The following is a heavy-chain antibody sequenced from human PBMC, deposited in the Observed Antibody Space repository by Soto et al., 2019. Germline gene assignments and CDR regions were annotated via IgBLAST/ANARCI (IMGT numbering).Heavy chain of an antibody. J-gene: IGHJ3*02. V-gene: IGHV1-69*01. CDR1: GVTFSIYA. CDR2: IIPIFGTA. D-gene: IGHD6-13*01. CDR3: AREGIAAAGLDAFDI. Sequence: QVQLVQSGAEVTKPGSSVKFSCKASGVTFSIYAISWVRQAPGQGLEWMGGIIPIFGTANYAQKLQGRVTITADESTSTAYMELSSLRSEDTAVYYCAREGIAAAGLDAFDIWGQGTMVTVSS.